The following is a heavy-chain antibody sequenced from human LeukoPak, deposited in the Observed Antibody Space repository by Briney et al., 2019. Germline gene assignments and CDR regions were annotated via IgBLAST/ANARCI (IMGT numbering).Heavy chain of an antibody. CDR3: ARQGVAEAFDI. CDR1: GGSFSGYY. CDR2: INHSGST. V-gene: IGHV4-34*01. Sequence: PSETLSLTCAVYGGSFSGYYWSWIRQPPGKGLEWIGEINHSGSTNYNPSLKSRVTISVDTSKNQFSLKLSSVTAADTAVYYCARQGVAEAFDIWGQGTMVTVSS. D-gene: IGHD2-15*01. J-gene: IGHJ3*02.